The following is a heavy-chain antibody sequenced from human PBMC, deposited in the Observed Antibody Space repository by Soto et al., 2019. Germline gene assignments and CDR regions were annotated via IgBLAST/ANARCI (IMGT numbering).Heavy chain of an antibody. D-gene: IGHD3-22*01. CDR1: GYTFSSYG. CDR2: SSPYDDDT. Sequence: QAQLVQSGPEVKKPGASVKVSCKASGYTFSSYGISWVRQAPGQGLEWLGWSSPYDDDTKYAQNLQGRVRMTSDTSTRTFYMDLRSLRSDDTAIYYCARGGYYDSSGSRNYHYYGMDVWGQGTTVTVSS. J-gene: IGHJ6*02. V-gene: IGHV1-18*01. CDR3: ARGGYYDSSGSRNYHYYGMDV.